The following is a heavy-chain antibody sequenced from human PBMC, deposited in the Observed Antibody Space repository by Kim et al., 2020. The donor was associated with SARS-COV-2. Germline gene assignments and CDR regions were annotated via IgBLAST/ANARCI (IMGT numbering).Heavy chain of an antibody. V-gene: IGHV4-59*01. D-gene: IGHD6-13*01. J-gene: IGHJ4*02. Sequence: SETLSLTCTVSGCSISRYYWTWIRQPPGKGLEWIGYIYYSGGTNYNPSLKSRVTISVDTSKNQFSLKLSSVTAADTAVYYCARWALAAADRGAFDYWGQGTLVTVSS. CDR3: ARWALAAADRGAFDY. CDR1: GCSISRYY. CDR2: IYYSGGT.